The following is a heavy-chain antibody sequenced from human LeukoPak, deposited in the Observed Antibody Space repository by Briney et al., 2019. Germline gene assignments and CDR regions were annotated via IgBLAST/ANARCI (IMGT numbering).Heavy chain of an antibody. CDR2: ISSSSSYI. CDR3: ARVARGYYYGMDV. D-gene: IGHD3-10*01. J-gene: IGHJ6*02. Sequence: GGSLRLSCAASGFTFSSYSMNWVRQAPGKGLEWVSSISSSSSYIYYADSVKGRFTISRDNAKNSLYLQMNSLRAGDTAVYYCARVARGYYYGMDVWGQGTTVTVSS. V-gene: IGHV3-21*01. CDR1: GFTFSSYS.